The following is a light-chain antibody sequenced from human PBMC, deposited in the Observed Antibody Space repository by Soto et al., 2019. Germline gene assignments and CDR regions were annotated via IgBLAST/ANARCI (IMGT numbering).Light chain of an antibody. J-gene: IGKJ1*01. CDR2: ATS. CDR3: QQYGDSPPWT. CDR1: QSVPSSY. Sequence: EIVLTQSPGTLSLSPGARATLSCRASQSVPSSYFAWYQQTPGQAPRLLIYATSSRATGIPDRFSGSGSGTDVTLTISRLEPEDLAVYYCQQYGDSPPWTFGQGTKVDIK. V-gene: IGKV3-20*01.